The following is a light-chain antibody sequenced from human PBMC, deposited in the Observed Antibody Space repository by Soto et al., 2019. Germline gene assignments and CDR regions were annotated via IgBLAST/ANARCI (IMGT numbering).Light chain of an antibody. CDR1: HNLDKW. CDR3: QQYNSYS. Sequence: DIQITQSPSTLSASVGDRVTITCRASHNLDKWLAWYQQKPGKAPKLLIYHASTLESGVPSRFSGSGSGTEFTLTISSLQPDDFATYYCQQYNSYSFGQGTKVDIK. J-gene: IGKJ1*01. V-gene: IGKV1-5*01. CDR2: HAS.